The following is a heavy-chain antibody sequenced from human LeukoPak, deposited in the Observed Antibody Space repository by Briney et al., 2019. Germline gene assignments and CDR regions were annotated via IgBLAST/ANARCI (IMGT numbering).Heavy chain of an antibody. Sequence: GGSLRLSCAASGFTFDDCAMHWVRQAPGKGQEWVSGISWNSGSIGYADSVKGRFTISRDNAKNSLYLQMNSLRAEDTALYYCAKDAGPGHFDYWGQGTLVTVSS. CDR1: GFTFDDCA. CDR3: AKDAGPGHFDY. J-gene: IGHJ4*02. V-gene: IGHV3-9*01. CDR2: ISWNSGSI.